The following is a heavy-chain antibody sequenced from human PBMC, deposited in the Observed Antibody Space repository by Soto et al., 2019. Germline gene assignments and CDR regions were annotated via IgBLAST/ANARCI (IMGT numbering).Heavy chain of an antibody. D-gene: IGHD5-12*01. V-gene: IGHV1-8*01. Sequence: GASVKVSCKASGYTFTSYDINWVRQATGQGLEWMGWMNPNSGNTGYAQKFQGRVTMTRNTSISTAYMELSSLRSEDTAVYYCARAEYSGYDCEIGCYYYMDVWGKGTTVTVSS. J-gene: IGHJ6*03. CDR2: MNPNSGNT. CDR3: ARAEYSGYDCEIGCYYYMDV. CDR1: GYTFTSYD.